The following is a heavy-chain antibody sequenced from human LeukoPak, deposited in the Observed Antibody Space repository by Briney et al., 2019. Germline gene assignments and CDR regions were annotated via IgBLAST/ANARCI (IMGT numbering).Heavy chain of an antibody. CDR3: ARDQEGFDY. CDR1: GYTFSSNY. CDR2: IYPRDGST. J-gene: IGHJ4*02. Sequence: ASVKVSCKASGYTFSSNYIHWVRQAPGQGLEWMGMIYPRDGSTSYAQKFQGRVTVTRDTSTSTVHMELSGLRSEDTAVYYCARDQEGFDYWGQGTLVTVSS. V-gene: IGHV1-46*01.